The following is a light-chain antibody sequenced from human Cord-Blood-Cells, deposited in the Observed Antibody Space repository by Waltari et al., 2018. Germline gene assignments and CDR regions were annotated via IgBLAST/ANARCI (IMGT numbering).Light chain of an antibody. CDR2: GAS. CDR3: QQYNNRPRT. J-gene: IGKJ1*01. V-gene: IGKV3-15*01. CDR1: QSVSSN. Sequence: EIVMTQSPATLSVSPGERATLPCRASQSVSSNLAWYQQKPGQAPMLLIYGASTRATGIPARFSGSGSGTEFTLTISSLQSEDFAVYYCQQYNNRPRTFGQGTKVEIK.